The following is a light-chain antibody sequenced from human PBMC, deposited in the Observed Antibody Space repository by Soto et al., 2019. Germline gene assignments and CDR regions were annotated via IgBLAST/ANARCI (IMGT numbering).Light chain of an antibody. CDR2: DAS. CDR1: QSVSSN. J-gene: IGKJ3*01. Sequence: ETVMTQSPATLSVSPGESPTHSCRASQSVSSNLAWYQQKPGQAPRLLIYDASTRATGIPARFSGSGSGTEFTLTISSLQSEDFAVYYCQQYNTWPLTFGPGTKVDIK. V-gene: IGKV3-15*01. CDR3: QQYNTWPLT.